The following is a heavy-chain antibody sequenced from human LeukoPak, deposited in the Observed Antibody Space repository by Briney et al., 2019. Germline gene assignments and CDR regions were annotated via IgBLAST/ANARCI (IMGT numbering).Heavy chain of an antibody. CDR3: ARASQWELLRFSWFDP. Sequence: SETLSLTCTVSGGSISSYYWSWIRQPPGKGLEWIGYIYYSGSTNYNPSLKSRVTISVDRSKNQFSLKLSSVTAADTAVYYCARASQWELLRFSWFDPWGQGTLVTVSS. V-gene: IGHV4-59*12. J-gene: IGHJ5*02. CDR2: IYYSGST. D-gene: IGHD1-26*01. CDR1: GGSISSYY.